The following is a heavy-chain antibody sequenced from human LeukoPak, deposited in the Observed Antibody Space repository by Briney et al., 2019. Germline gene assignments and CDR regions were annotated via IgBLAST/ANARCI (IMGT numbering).Heavy chain of an antibody. CDR3: ARGGFGELSIDY. J-gene: IGHJ4*02. CDR1: GGSISSSNW. V-gene: IGHV4-4*02. D-gene: IGHD3-10*01. Sequence: SGTLSLTCAVSGGSISSSNWWSWVRQPPGKGLEWIGEINHSGSTNYNPSLKSRVTISVDTSKNQFSLKLSSVTAADTAVYYCARGGFGELSIDYWGQGTLVTVSS. CDR2: INHSGST.